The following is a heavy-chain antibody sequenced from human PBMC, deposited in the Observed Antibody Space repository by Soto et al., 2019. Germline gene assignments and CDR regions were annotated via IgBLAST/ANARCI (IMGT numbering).Heavy chain of an antibody. CDR1: SGSISSYY. CDR3: ARLVPYCTNGVCVDDAFDI. V-gene: IGHV4-59*01. Sequence: QVQLQESGPGLVKPSETLSLTCTVSSGSISSYYWSWIRQPPGKGLEWIGYIYYSGSTNYNPSLKSRVTISVDTSKNQFSLKLSSVTAADTAVYYCARLVPYCTNGVCVDDAFDIWGQGTMVTVSS. CDR2: IYYSGST. D-gene: IGHD2-8*01. J-gene: IGHJ3*02.